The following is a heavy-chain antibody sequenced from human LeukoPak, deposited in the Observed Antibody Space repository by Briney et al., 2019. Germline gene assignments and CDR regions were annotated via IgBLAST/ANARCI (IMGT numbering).Heavy chain of an antibody. CDR1: GGSISSYY. D-gene: IGHD4-17*01. CDR3: ARGESLPTVPTLRPAEYFQH. J-gene: IGHJ1*01. CDR2: IYTSGST. Sequence: SETLSLTCTVSGGSISSYYWSWIRQPAGKGLEWIGRIYTSGSTNYNPSLKSRVTMSVDTSKNQFSLKLSSVTAADTAVYYCARGESLPTVPTLRPAEYFQHWGQSTLVTVSS. V-gene: IGHV4-4*07.